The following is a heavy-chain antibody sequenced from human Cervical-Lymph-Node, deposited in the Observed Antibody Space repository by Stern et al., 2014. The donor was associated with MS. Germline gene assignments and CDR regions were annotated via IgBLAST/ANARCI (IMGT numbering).Heavy chain of an antibody. V-gene: IGHV4-4*02. CDR3: ARCTQGYSSSWYRWFDP. CDR2: IYHSGGT. D-gene: IGHD6-13*01. CDR1: GGSISSSNW. J-gene: IGHJ5*02. Sequence: VQLVESGPGLVKPSGTLSLTCAVSGGSISSSNWWSWVRQPPGKGLEWIGEIYHSGGTNYNPSLKSRVTISVDKSKNQFSLKLSSVTAADTAVYYCARCTQGYSSSWYRWFDPWGQGTLVTVSS.